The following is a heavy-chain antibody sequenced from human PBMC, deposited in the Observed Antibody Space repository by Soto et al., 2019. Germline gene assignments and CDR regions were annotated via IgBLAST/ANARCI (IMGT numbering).Heavy chain of an antibody. V-gene: IGHV4-4*02. D-gene: IGHD3-16*01. CDR1: GGSIDSRDW. J-gene: IGHJ4*02. CDR3: ANNDFHTIGS. Sequence: PSETLSLTCTVSGGSIDSRDWWSWVRQPPGKGLEWIGEISRSGSTNYNSSLKSRVAISKDKSKNQFSLELNSVTAADTAIYYCANNDFHTIGSWGQGTLVTVSS. CDR2: ISRSGST.